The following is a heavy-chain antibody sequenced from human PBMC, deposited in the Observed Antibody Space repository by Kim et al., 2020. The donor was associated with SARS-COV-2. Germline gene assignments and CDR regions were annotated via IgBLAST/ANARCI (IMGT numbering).Heavy chain of an antibody. CDR2: INSDGSST. CDR1: GFTFSSYW. J-gene: IGHJ3*02. Sequence: GGSLRLSCAASGFTFSSYWMHWVRQAPGKGLVWVSRINSDGSSTSYADSVKGRFTISRDNAKNTLYLQMNSLRAEDTAVYYCAREGYCSSTSCYFAFDIWGQGTMVTVSS. CDR3: AREGYCSSTSCYFAFDI. D-gene: IGHD2-2*01. V-gene: IGHV3-74*01.